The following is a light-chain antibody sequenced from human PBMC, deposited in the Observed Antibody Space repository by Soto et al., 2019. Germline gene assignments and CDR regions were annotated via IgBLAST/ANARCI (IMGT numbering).Light chain of an antibody. Sequence: EIVLTQSPGTLSLSPWERATLSCRASQSVSSSYLAWYQQKPGQAPRLLIYGASSRATGIPDRFSGSGSGTDFTLTISRLEPEDFAVYYCQQYGSSPLFGQGTKVDIK. CDR3: QQYGSSPL. CDR1: QSVSSSY. CDR2: GAS. V-gene: IGKV3-20*01. J-gene: IGKJ1*01.